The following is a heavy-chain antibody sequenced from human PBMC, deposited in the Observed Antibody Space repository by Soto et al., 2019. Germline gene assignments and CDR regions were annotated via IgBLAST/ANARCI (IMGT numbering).Heavy chain of an antibody. V-gene: IGHV3-30*18. CDR3: AKSVYNWNDGFFEY. D-gene: IGHD1-1*01. CDR2: ISYDGVNK. Sequence: QVQLVEAGGGVVQPGRSLRLSCAASGFTFSTYGMHWVRQAPGKGLEWVAVISYDGVNKYYADSVKGRFTISRDNSNNTLYLQMNSLRAEDTAVYYCAKSVYNWNDGFFEYWGQGNLVTVSS. J-gene: IGHJ4*02. CDR1: GFTFSTYG.